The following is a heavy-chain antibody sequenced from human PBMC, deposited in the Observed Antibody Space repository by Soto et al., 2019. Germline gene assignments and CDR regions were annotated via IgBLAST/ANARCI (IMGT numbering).Heavy chain of an antibody. Sequence: ASVKVTCKASGYTFTSYGSSWVRQAPGQGLEWMGWISAYNGNTNYAQKLQGRVTMTTDTSTSTAYMELRSLRSDDTAVYYCARDRSDYYYYMDVWGKGTTVTVSS. J-gene: IGHJ6*03. CDR1: GYTFTSYG. CDR3: ARDRSDYYYYMDV. CDR2: ISAYNGNT. V-gene: IGHV1-18*01.